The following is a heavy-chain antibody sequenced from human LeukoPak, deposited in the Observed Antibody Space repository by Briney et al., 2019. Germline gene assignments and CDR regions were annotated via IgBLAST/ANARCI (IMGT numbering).Heavy chain of an antibody. CDR2: ISSNSNTK. J-gene: IGHJ4*02. Sequence: GGSLRLSCAASGFIFRSYTMNWVRQALGKGLEWVSYISSNSNTKDYADSVKGRFSISRDNAKNSLYLQMNSMRAEDTAVYYCARDVSPDYWGQGTLVTVAS. CDR1: GFIFRSYT. D-gene: IGHD5/OR15-5a*01. V-gene: IGHV3-48*01. CDR3: ARDVSPDY.